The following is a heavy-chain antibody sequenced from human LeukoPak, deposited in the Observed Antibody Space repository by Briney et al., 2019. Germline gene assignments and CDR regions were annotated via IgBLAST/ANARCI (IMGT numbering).Heavy chain of an antibody. V-gene: IGHV3-33*01. Sequence: TGRSLRLSCAASGFTFSTYAIHWVRQAPGKGLEWVAVIWFDGSEQYYADSVKGRFIISRDNSKSTSNLQLNSLRAEDTAVYYCAREGDSRWVELSAWGQVTLVTVSS. D-gene: IGHD3-16*02. CDR1: GFTFSTYA. CDR2: IWFDGSEQ. CDR3: AREGDSRWVELSA. J-gene: IGHJ1*01.